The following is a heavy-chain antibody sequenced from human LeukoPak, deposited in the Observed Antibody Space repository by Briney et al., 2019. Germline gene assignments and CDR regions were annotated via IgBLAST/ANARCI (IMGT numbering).Heavy chain of an antibody. Sequence: PGRSLRLSCAASGFTFSSYAMHWVRQASGKGPEWVGQIRGKPNNYATLYSVSVKGRFTMSRDDSKNTTSLQLSSLKTDDTAVYYCTSYPTTTAPYWGQGVLVTVSS. CDR1: GFTFSSYA. CDR3: TSYPTTTAPY. CDR2: IRGKPNNYAT. V-gene: IGHV3-73*01. D-gene: IGHD4-11*01. J-gene: IGHJ4*02.